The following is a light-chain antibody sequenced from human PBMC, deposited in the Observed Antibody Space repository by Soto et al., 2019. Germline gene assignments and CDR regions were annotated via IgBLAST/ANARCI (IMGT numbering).Light chain of an antibody. V-gene: IGLV2-14*01. Sequence: QSVRTQPASVSGPPGQSITISCTGTSSDVGGYNYVSWYQHHPGKAPRLMIYEVSNRPSGVSDRFSGSKSGNTASLTIPGLLAEDEADHYCSSYTSISTYVFGTGTKVTVL. J-gene: IGLJ1*01. CDR1: SSDVGGYNY. CDR2: EVS. CDR3: SSYTSISTYV.